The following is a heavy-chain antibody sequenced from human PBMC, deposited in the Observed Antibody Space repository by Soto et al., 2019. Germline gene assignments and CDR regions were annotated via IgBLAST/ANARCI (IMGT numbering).Heavy chain of an antibody. J-gene: IGHJ4*02. V-gene: IGHV3-23*01. CDR2: ITGSGGST. CDR3: AKDIGEAALRYFFDY. D-gene: IGHD3-10*01. Sequence: GGSLRLSCAASGFTFTIYAMSWVRQAPGKGLEWASAITGSGGSTYYADSVKGRFTISRDNAKNSLYLQMSSLRAEDTALYYCAKDIGEAALRYFFDYWGQGTLVTVSS. CDR1: GFTFTIYA.